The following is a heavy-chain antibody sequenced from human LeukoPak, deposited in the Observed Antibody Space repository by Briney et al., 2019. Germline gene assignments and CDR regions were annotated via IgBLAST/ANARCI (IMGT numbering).Heavy chain of an antibody. J-gene: IGHJ4*02. CDR3: ASSTLLWFGELFPSHFDY. Sequence: GESLKISCKGSGYTFTNYYIGWVRQTPGKGLEWMGIVYPGDSDTRYSPSFQGQVTISADKSISTAYLQWSSLKASDTAMYYCASSTLLWFGELFPSHFDYWGQGTLVTVSS. CDR2: VYPGDSDT. V-gene: IGHV5-51*01. D-gene: IGHD3-10*01. CDR1: GYTFTNYY.